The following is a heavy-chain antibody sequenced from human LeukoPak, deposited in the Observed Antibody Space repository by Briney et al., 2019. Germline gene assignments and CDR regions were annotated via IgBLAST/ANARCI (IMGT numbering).Heavy chain of an antibody. Sequence: GASVKVSCKASGGTFSSYAISWVRQAPGQGLEWMGGIIPIFGTANYAQKFQGRVTITTDGSTSTAYMELSSLRSEDTAVYYCASLISVTTIYYYYYMDVWGKGTTVTVSS. CDR1: GGTFSSYA. J-gene: IGHJ6*03. CDR2: IIPIFGTA. CDR3: ASLISVTTIYYYYYMDV. D-gene: IGHD4-17*01. V-gene: IGHV1-69*05.